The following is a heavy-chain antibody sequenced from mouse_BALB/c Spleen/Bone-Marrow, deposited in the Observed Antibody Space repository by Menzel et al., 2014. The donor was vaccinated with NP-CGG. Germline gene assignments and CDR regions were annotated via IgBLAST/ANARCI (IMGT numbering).Heavy chain of an antibody. CDR3: ARHKLGRWYFDV. J-gene: IGHJ1*01. V-gene: IGHV5-12-1*01. CDR1: GFAFSSYD. Sequence: EVQGVESGGGLVKPGGSLKLSCAASGFAFSSYDMSWVRQTPEERLEWVAYFSSGGGSPCYPDTVKGRFTISRDNGKNSLYLQMSSLKSGDTAMYYCARHKLGRWYFDVWGAGTTVTASS. CDR2: FSSGGGSP. D-gene: IGHD4-1*01.